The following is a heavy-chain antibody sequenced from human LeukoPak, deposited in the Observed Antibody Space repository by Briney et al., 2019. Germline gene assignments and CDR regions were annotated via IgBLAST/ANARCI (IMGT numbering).Heavy chain of an antibody. D-gene: IGHD4-17*01. V-gene: IGHV1-24*01. CDR1: GYTHTELS. J-gene: IGHJ4*02. CDR3: ATVGYGYGDYMGDY. CDR2: FDPEDGET. Sequence: ASVKVSCNVSGYTHTELSMHWVRQAPGKGLEWMGGFDPEDGETIYAQKFQGRVTMTEDTSTDTAYMELSSLRSEDTAVYYCATVGYGYGDYMGDYWGQGTLVTVSS.